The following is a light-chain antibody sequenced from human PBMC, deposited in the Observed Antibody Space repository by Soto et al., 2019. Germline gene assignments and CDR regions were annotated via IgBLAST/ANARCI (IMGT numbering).Light chain of an antibody. CDR1: QSVSSN. V-gene: IGKV3-15*01. Sequence: EIVMTQSPATLSVSPGETATLSCRASQSVSSNLAWYQQKPGQAPRLLIFGASTRATGIPARFSGRGSGTEFTLTISSLQSEDFAVYYCQKYNNWPRAFGPGTKVDIK. CDR2: GAS. J-gene: IGKJ3*01. CDR3: QKYNNWPRA.